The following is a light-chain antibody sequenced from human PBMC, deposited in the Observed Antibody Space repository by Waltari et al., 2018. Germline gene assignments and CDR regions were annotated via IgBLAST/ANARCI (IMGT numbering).Light chain of an antibody. V-gene: IGLV2-11*01. J-gene: IGLJ2*01. CDR2: DVT. CDR1: SSDVGGYGY. Sequence: QSALTQPRSVSRSPGQSVTISCTGTSSDVGGYGYISWYQQHPGKAPKVIIYDVTQRPSGVPDRFSASKSANTASLTISGLQAEDEADYYCCSFTGSDSLIFGGGTKLTVL. CDR3: CSFTGSDSLI.